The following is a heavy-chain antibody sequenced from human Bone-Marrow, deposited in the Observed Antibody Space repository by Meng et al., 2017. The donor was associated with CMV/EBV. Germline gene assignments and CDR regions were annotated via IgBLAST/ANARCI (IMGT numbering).Heavy chain of an antibody. CDR3: ARGWYYYGMDV. Sequence: SETLSLTCAVYGGSFSGYYWSWIRQPPGKELEWIGEINHSGSTNYNPSLKSRVTISVDTSKNQFSLKLSSVTAADTAVYYCARGWYYYGMDVWGQGTTVTVSS. V-gene: IGHV4-34*01. CDR2: INHSGST. CDR1: GGSFSGYY. J-gene: IGHJ6*02.